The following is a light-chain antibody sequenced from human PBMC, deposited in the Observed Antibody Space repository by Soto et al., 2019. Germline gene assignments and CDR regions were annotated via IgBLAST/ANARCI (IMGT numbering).Light chain of an antibody. J-gene: IGKJ2*01. Sequence: EIVLTQSPGTLSLSPGERATLSCRSSQSVSSSDLAWYQQKPGQAPRLLIYGASSRATGIPDRFSGSGSGTDFTLTISRLEPEDFAVYYCEQYGSSPMYTFGQGPKLEIK. CDR3: EQYGSSPMYT. CDR2: GAS. V-gene: IGKV3-20*01. CDR1: QSVSSSD.